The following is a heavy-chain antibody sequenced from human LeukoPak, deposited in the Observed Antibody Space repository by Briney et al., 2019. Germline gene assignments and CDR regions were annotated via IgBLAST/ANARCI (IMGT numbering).Heavy chain of an antibody. J-gene: IGHJ5*02. CDR2: IYYSGST. D-gene: IGHD5-24*01. Sequence: SETLSLTCTVSGGSISSYYWSWIRQPPGKGLEWIGYIYYSGSTNYNPSLKSRVTISVDTSKNQFSLKLSSVIAADTAVYYCARTRGRDGYQAWGQGTLVTVSS. CDR1: GGSISSYY. V-gene: IGHV4-59*01. CDR3: ARTRGRDGYQA.